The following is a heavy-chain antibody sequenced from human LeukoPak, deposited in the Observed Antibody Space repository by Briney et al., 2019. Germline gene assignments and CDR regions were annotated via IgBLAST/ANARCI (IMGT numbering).Heavy chain of an antibody. V-gene: IGHV3-13*04. J-gene: IGHJ4*02. D-gene: IGHD2-2*01. CDR1: GFTFSSYD. CDR3: ARRVGGPYDY. Sequence: GGSLRLSCAASGFTFSSYDMHWVRQATGRGLEWVSAINTAGDTYYPGSVKGRFTISRDNARNSLYLQMNGLRAGDTAVYYCARRVGGPYDYWGQGTLVTVSS. CDR2: INTAGDT.